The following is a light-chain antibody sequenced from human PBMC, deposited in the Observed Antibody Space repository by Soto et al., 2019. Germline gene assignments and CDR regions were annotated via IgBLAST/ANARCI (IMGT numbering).Light chain of an antibody. J-gene: IGLJ1*01. CDR2: RNN. CDR3: QSYDSSLSAYV. Sequence: QSVLTQPPSVSGAPGQRVTISCTGSSSNIGAGYDVHWYQQLPETAPKLLIYRNNNRPSGVPDRFSGSKSGASASLAITGLQAEDEADYYCQSYDSSLSAYVFGNWTKVTVL. V-gene: IGLV1-40*01. CDR1: SSNIGAGYD.